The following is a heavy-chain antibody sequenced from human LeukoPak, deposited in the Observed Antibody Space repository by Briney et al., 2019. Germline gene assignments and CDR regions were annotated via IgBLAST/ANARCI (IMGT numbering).Heavy chain of an antibody. Sequence: ASVKVSCKASGGTFSSYAISWVRQAPGQGLEWMGGIIPIFGTANYAQKFPGRVTITADESTSTAYMELSSLRSEDTAVYYCARSRFREQLVRNAFDIWGQGTMVTVSS. D-gene: IGHD6-13*01. J-gene: IGHJ3*02. V-gene: IGHV1-69*13. CDR1: GGTFSSYA. CDR3: ARSRFREQLVRNAFDI. CDR2: IIPIFGTA.